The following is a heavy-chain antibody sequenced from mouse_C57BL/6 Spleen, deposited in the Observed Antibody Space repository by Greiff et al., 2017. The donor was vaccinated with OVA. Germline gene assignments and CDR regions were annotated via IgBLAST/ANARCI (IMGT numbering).Heavy chain of an antibody. CDR1: GYAFSSSW. Sequence: VHLVESGPELVKPGASVKISCKASGYAFSSSWMNWVKQRPGKGLEWIGRIYPGDGDTNYNGKFKGKATLTADKSSSTAYMQLSSLTSEDSAVYFCASYGNYAYFDYWGQGTTLTVSS. CDR2: IYPGDGDT. J-gene: IGHJ2*01. CDR3: ASYGNYAYFDY. D-gene: IGHD2-10*02. V-gene: IGHV1-82*01.